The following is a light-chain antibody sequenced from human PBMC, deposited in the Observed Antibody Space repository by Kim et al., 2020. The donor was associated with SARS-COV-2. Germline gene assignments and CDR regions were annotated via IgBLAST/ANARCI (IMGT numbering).Light chain of an antibody. V-gene: IGKV3-15*01. CDR2: GAS. CDR3: QKYDNWPIT. J-gene: IGKJ5*01. CDR1: QSVSSS. Sequence: VSPGERATLSCRTSQSVSSSLAWYQQKPGQAPRLLIYGASTRATGIPARFSGSGSGSEFTLTISSLQSEDFAVYYCQKYDNWPITFGQGTRLEIK.